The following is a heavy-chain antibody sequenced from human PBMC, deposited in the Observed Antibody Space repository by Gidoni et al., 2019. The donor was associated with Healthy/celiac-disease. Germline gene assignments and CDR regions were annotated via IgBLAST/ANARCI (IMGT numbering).Heavy chain of an antibody. CDR3: ARDCTNGVCYVDYYYGMDV. J-gene: IGHJ6*02. V-gene: IGHV1-69*08. Sequence: QVQLVQSGAEVKKPGSSVTVSCKASGGTFSSYTSSWVRQAPGQGLEWMGRIIPILGIANYAQKFQGRVTITADKSTSTAYMELSSLRSEDTAVYYCARDCTNGVCYVDYYYGMDVWGQGTTVTVSS. CDR2: IIPILGIA. CDR1: GGTFSSYT. D-gene: IGHD2-8*01.